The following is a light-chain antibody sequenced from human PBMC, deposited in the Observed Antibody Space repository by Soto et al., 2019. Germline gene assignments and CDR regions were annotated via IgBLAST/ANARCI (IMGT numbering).Light chain of an antibody. CDR3: QQRSNWPPT. CDR2: GAS. CDR1: QSVSSN. J-gene: IGKJ1*01. Sequence: ERVITQSPATLSVSPGERATLSCRASQSVSSNLAWYQQKPGQAPRLLIYGASSRATGIPDRFSGSGYGTDFNLTISRLETEDFAVYYCQQRSNWPPTFGQGTKVDIK. V-gene: IGKV3D-15*01.